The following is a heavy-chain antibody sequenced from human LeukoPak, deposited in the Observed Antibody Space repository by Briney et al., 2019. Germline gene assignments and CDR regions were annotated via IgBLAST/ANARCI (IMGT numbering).Heavy chain of an antibody. CDR1: GFTFSSYG. CDR3: ARDLGSSSSFSYYYYGMDV. Sequence: GGSLRLSCAASGFTFSSYGMHWVRQAPGKGLEWVAVIWYDGSNKYYADSVKGRFTISRDNSKNTLYLQMNSLRAEDTAVYYCARDLGSSSSFSYYYYGMDVWGQGTTVTVSS. J-gene: IGHJ6*02. V-gene: IGHV3-33*01. D-gene: IGHD6-13*01. CDR2: IWYDGSNK.